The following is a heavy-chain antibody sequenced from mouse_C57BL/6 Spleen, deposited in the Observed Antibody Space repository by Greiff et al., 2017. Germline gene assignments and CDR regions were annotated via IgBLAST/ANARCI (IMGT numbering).Heavy chain of an antibody. CDR2: ISNLAYSI. V-gene: IGHV5-15*01. D-gene: IGHD2-4*01. Sequence: VKVVESGGGLVQPGGSLKLSCAASGFTFSDYGMAWVRQAPRKGPEWVAFISNLAYSIYYADTVTGRFTISRENAKHTLYLEMSSLRSEDTAMYYCARLWITTRYYAMDYWGQGTSVTVSS. CDR3: ARLWITTRYYAMDY. J-gene: IGHJ4*01. CDR1: GFTFSDYG.